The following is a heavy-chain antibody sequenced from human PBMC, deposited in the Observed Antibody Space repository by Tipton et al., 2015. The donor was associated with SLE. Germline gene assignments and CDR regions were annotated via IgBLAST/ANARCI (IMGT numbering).Heavy chain of an antibody. Sequence: TLSLTCAVYGGSFSGYYWSWIRQPPGKGLEWIGEINHSGSTNYNPSLKSRVTISVDTSKNQFSLRLTSVTAADTAVYYCARGGVGGYDYFDYWGQGTRVTVSS. CDR2: INHSGST. J-gene: IGHJ4*02. V-gene: IGHV4-34*01. D-gene: IGHD5-12*01. CDR3: ARGGVGGYDYFDY. CDR1: GGSFSGYY.